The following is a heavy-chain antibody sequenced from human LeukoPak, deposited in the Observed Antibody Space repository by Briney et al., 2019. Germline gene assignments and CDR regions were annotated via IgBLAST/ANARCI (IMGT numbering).Heavy chain of an antibody. CDR3: TRGPTLIGVAGTWPLDY. CDR1: GFTFSDYS. V-gene: IGHV3-21*01. Sequence: PGGSLRPSCAASGFTFSDYSMHWVRQAPGKGLEWVSSISSGSTYKYSADSLKGRFTISRDNAKNSLYLQMNSLRAEDSAVYYCTRGPTLIGVAGTWPLDYWGQGTLVTVSS. J-gene: IGHJ4*02. D-gene: IGHD6-19*01. CDR2: ISSGSTYK.